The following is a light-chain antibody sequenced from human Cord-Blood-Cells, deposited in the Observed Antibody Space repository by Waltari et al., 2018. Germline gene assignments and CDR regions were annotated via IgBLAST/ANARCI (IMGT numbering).Light chain of an antibody. CDR2: KAS. V-gene: IGKV1-5*03. J-gene: IGKJ1*01. CDR1: QSISSW. CDR3: QQYKSYWT. Sequence: DIQMTQSPSTLSASVGDRVTITCRASQSISSWLAWYQQKPGKAPKLLIYKASSLESGVPSGFSGSGSGTEFTLTISSLQPDDFATYYCQQYKSYWTFGQGTKVEIK.